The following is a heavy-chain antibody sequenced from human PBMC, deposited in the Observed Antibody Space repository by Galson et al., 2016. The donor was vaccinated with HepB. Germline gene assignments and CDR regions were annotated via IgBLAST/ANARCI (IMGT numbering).Heavy chain of an antibody. CDR3: AREGSFTLVRGPRPVDF. J-gene: IGHJ4*02. V-gene: IGHV3-23*01. D-gene: IGHD3-10*01. CDR1: GFNFSNYA. CDR2: ISGGSDST. Sequence: SLRLSCAASGFNFSNYAMSWVRQPPGQRLEWISAISGGSDSTYYADSMNGRFTMSRDNSKNTLYLQMNSLRAEDTAVYYCAREGSFTLVRGPRPVDFWGQGTLVTVSS.